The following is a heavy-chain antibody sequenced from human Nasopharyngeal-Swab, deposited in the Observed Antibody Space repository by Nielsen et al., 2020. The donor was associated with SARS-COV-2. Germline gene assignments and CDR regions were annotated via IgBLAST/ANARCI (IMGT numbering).Heavy chain of an antibody. CDR2: ISAYNGNT. V-gene: IGHV1-18*04. J-gene: IGHJ6*03. CDR3: ARDSSYGTPYYYYYYMDV. CDR1: GYTFTSYG. D-gene: IGHD5-18*01. Sequence: ASVKVSCKASGYTFTSYGISWVRQAPGQGLEWMGWISAYNGNTNYAQKLQGRVTMTTDTSTSTAYMELRSLRSDDTAVYYCARDSSYGTPYYYYYYMDVWGKETTVTVSS.